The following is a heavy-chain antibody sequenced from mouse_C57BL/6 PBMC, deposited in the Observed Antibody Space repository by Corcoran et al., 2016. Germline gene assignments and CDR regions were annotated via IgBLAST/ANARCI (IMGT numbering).Heavy chain of an antibody. J-gene: IGHJ1*03. CDR2: IYPGDGDT. CDR3: ARTPRDYYGSSYWYFDV. Sequence: VQLQQSGGELVRPGASVKISCKSSGYAFSSYWMNWVKQRPGKGLEWIGQIYPGDGDTNYNGKFTGKSTLTAEKSSRTAYMQLSSLTSEDSAVYFCARTPRDYYGSSYWYFDVWGTGTTVTVSS. V-gene: IGHV1-80*01. D-gene: IGHD1-1*01. CDR1: GYAFSSYW.